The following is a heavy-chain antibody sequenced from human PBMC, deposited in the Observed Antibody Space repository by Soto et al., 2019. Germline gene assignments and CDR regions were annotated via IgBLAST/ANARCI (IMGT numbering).Heavy chain of an antibody. J-gene: IGHJ6*02. V-gene: IGHV1-69*01. Sequence: QVQLVQSGAEVKKPGSSVKVSCKASGGTFSSYAISWVRQAPGQGLEWMGGIIPIFGTANYAQRFQGRVTSTADESTSTADMEVSSLRSEDTAVDYCAREQGDSYGYTSMNNGMDGWGQGTTVTVSS. CDR2: IIPIFGTA. D-gene: IGHD5-18*01. CDR1: GGTFSSYA. CDR3: AREQGDSYGYTSMNNGMDG.